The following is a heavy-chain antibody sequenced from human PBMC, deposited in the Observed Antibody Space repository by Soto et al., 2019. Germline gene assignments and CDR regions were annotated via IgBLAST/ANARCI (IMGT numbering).Heavy chain of an antibody. V-gene: IGHV4-31*03. J-gene: IGHJ5*02. CDR1: GASISSGGYY. CDR3: ARYRSGSRYFYHL. CDR2: VYYGGNT. Sequence: PSETLSLTCTVSGASISSGGYYWTWIRQYPGKGLEWIGYVYYGGNTNFNPSLRSRVAMSVDRSKNQFSLDLKSVTVADTAVYYCARYRSGSRYFYHLWCPGTLVTVSS. D-gene: IGHD6-19*01.